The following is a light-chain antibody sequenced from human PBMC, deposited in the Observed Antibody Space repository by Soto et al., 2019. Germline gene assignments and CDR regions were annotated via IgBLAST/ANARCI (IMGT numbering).Light chain of an antibody. Sequence: QSVLTQPPSASGTPGQRVTISCAGSTSNIGSNSVILYQQFPGTAPTLLIYHNHLRPSGVPDRFSDSKSGTSASLAISGLQSEDEADYFCAAWDDSLNGYVFGTGTKVTVL. CDR3: AAWDDSLNGYV. J-gene: IGLJ1*01. V-gene: IGLV1-44*01. CDR2: HNH. CDR1: TSNIGSNS.